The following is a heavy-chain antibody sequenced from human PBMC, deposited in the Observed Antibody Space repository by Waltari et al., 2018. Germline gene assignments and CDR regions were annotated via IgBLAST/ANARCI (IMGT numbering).Heavy chain of an antibody. CDR1: GGSSSGYS. CDR2: INHSGST. CDR3: ARGRGVGTYGMDV. Sequence: QVQLQQWGAGLLKPSETLSLTCPDFGGSSSGYSWRWLRQPPGKGLEWIGEINHSGSTNYNPSLKSRVTISVDTSKNQFSLKLSSVTAADTAVHYCARGRGVGTYGMDVWGQGTTVTVSS. J-gene: IGHJ6*02. D-gene: IGHD3-10*01. V-gene: IGHV4-34*01.